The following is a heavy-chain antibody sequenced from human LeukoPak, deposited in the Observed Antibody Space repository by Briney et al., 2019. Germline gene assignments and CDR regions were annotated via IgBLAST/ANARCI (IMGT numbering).Heavy chain of an antibody. CDR1: GSISSYY. V-gene: IGHV4-4*09. D-gene: IGHD2-2*01. CDR2: IYTSGST. J-gene: IGHJ3*02. CDR3: ARQKCTSTSCLTKNAFDI. Sequence: SETLSLTCTVSGSISSYYWSWIRQPPGKGLEWIGYIYTSGSTNYNPSLKSRVTISVDTSKNQFSLDLSSVTAADTTVYYCARQKCTSTSCLTKNAFDIWGQGTMVTVSS.